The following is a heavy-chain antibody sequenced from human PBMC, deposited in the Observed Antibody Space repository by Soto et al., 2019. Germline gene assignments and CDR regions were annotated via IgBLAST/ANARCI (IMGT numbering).Heavy chain of an antibody. CDR3: ARGQEVGAHFFDS. CDR1: GFTFSGFD. CDR2: IGTAGDT. V-gene: IGHV3-13*01. D-gene: IGHD2-15*01. Sequence: EVQLVESGGNLVQPGGSLRLSCEASGFTFSGFDMHWVRQPTGKGLEWVSTIGTAGDTYYAVSVKGRFIISRDNAKNSLSLQMNSLRAGDTAVYFCARGQEVGAHFFDSWGQGTQVTVSS. J-gene: IGHJ4*02.